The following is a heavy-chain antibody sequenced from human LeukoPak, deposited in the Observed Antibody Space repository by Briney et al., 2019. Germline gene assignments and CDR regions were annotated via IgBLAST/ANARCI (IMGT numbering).Heavy chain of an antibody. V-gene: IGHV3-64D*06. Sequence: GGSRGSSVSASGFPFSYFAMPLVRPAPGEGLGFSLAISSNGGSTYYADSVKGRFTISRDNSKNTLYLQMSSLRAEDTAVYYCVKALGYCSGGSCLAFDIWGQGTMVTVSS. CDR2: ISSNGGST. CDR1: GFPFSYFA. J-gene: IGHJ3*02. CDR3: VKALGYCSGGSCLAFDI. D-gene: IGHD2-15*01.